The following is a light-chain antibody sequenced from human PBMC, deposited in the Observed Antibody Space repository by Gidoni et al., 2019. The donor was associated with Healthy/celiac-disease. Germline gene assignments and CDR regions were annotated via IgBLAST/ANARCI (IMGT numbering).Light chain of an antibody. CDR1: QSISSS. V-gene: IGKV1-39*01. Sequence: DIQMTQSPSSLSASVGDRVTITCRASQSISSSLNWYQQKPGKAPKLLIYAASSLQSGVPSRFSGSGSVTDFTLTISSLQPEDFATYYCQQSYSTPQSFGQGTKLEIK. J-gene: IGKJ2*03. CDR3: QQSYSTPQS. CDR2: AAS.